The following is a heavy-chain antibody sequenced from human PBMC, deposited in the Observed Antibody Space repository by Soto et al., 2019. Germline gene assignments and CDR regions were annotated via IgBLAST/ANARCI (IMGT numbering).Heavy chain of an antibody. CDR3: ARQSYRRGSSALYGSGSYT. J-gene: IGHJ5*02. CDR2: IYYSGST. Sequence: PSETLSLTCTVSGGSISSSSYYWGWIRQPPGKGLEWIGSIYYSGSTYYNPSLKSRVTISVDASKNQFSLKLSSVTAADTAVYYCARQSYRRGSSALYGSGSYTWGQGTLVTVSS. D-gene: IGHD3-10*01. V-gene: IGHV4-39*01. CDR1: GGSISSSSYY.